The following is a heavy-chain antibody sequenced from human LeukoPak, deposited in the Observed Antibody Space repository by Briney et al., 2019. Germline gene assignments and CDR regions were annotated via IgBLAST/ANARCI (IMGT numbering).Heavy chain of an antibody. CDR1: GYTFTSYY. D-gene: IGHD3-10*01. V-gene: IGHV1-46*01. J-gene: IGHJ4*02. Sequence: ASVKVSCKASGYTFTSYYMHWVRQAPGQGLEWMGIINPSGGSTSYAQKFQGRVTMTRDMSTSTVYMELSSLRSEDTAVYYCARTEGGSGSYEYYFDYWGQGTLVTVSS. CDR2: INPSGGST. CDR3: ARTEGGSGSYEYYFDY.